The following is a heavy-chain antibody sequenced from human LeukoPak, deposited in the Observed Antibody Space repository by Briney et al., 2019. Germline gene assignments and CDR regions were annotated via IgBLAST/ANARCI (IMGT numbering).Heavy chain of an antibody. CDR1: GFTFSSYA. V-gene: IGHV3-30*04. J-gene: IGHJ3*02. CDR3: ARESQFYYDSSGYYYGEGFDI. Sequence: GGSLRLSCAASGFTFSSYAMHWVRQAPGKGLEWVAVISYDGSNKYYADSVKGRFTISRDNSKNTLYLQMNSLRAEDTAVYYCARESQFYYDSSGYYYGEGFDIWGQGTMVTVSS. D-gene: IGHD3-22*01. CDR2: ISYDGSNK.